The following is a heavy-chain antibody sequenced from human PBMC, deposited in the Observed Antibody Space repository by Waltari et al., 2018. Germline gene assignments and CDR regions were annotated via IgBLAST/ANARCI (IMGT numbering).Heavy chain of an antibody. CDR3: ATDHVRGWYPFEN. Sequence: EVQLVESGGGWVQPGGSLRLSCKASGFLFSNYEINWVRQAPGKGREVVSYMCSSGKTTHNVDSVKGRFSISRDNGKNSLYLQMNSLRVEDTAVYFCATDHVRGWYPFENWGQGTLVTVSS. CDR2: MCSSGKTT. V-gene: IGHV3-48*03. CDR1: GFLFSNYE. J-gene: IGHJ4*02. D-gene: IGHD6-19*01.